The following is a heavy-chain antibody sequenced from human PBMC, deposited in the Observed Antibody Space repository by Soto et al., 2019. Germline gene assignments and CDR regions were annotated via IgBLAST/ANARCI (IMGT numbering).Heavy chain of an antibody. CDR1: GGSISSYY. CDR2: IYYSGST. Sequence: LSLTCTVSGGSISSYYWSWIRQPPGKGLEWIGYIYYSGSTNYNPSLKSRVTISVDTSKNQFSLKLSSVTAADTAVYYCARAPGAYCSGGSCYSDDFDIWGQGTMVTVSS. J-gene: IGHJ3*02. CDR3: ARAPGAYCSGGSCYSDDFDI. V-gene: IGHV4-59*01. D-gene: IGHD2-15*01.